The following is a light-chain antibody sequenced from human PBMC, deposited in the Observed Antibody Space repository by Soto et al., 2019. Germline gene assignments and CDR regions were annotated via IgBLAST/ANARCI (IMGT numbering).Light chain of an antibody. CDR2: DAS. CDR3: QHRSVWPVS. CDR1: QSVRSY. V-gene: IGKV3-11*01. J-gene: IGKJ5*01. Sequence: EIVLTQSPATLSLSPGERATLSCRASQSVRSYLAWYQQKPGLAPRLLIYDASNRATGIPARFSGSGSGTDFTLTITSLEPEDFAVYYCQHRSVWPVSFGQGTRL.